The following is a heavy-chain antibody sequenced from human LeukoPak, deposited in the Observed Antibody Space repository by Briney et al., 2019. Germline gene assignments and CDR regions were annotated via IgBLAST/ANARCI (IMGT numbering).Heavy chain of an antibody. V-gene: IGHV4-34*01. CDR1: GGSFGGYY. Sequence: SETLSLTCAVYGGSFGGYYWSWIRQPPGKGLEWIGEINHSGSTNYNPSLKSRVTISVDTSKNQFSLKLSSVTAADTAVYYCARERRGAFDIWGQGTMVTVSS. CDR3: ARERRGAFDI. CDR2: INHSGST. J-gene: IGHJ3*02.